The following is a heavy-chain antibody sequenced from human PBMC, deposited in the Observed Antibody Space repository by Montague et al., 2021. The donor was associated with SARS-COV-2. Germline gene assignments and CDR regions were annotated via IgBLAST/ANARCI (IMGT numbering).Heavy chain of an antibody. CDR1: GFTFSTYG. CDR2: IHGRGDGT. Sequence: SLRLSCAASGFTFSTYGMYWVRQPPGKGLEWVSEIHGRGDGTYYXDSVKGRLTISRDNSKNTLYLQMNSLRGEDTAVYYCARDQNYGMDVWGQGTTVIVSS. V-gene: IGHV3-23*01. J-gene: IGHJ6*02. CDR3: ARDQNYGMDV.